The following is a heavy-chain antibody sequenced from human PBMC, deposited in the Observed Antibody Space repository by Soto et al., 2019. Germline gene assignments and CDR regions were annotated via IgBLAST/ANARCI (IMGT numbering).Heavy chain of an antibody. CDR1: GYTFTSYG. D-gene: IGHD5-12*01. CDR3: ARGRYSGYREFDY. Sequence: QVQLVQSGAEVKKPGASVKVSCKASGYTFTSYGISWVRQAPGQGLEWMGWISAYNGNTNYAQKFQGRVTITADESTSTAYMELSSLRSEDTAVYYCARGRYSGYREFDYWGQGTLVTVSS. J-gene: IGHJ4*02. V-gene: IGHV1-18*01. CDR2: ISAYNGNT.